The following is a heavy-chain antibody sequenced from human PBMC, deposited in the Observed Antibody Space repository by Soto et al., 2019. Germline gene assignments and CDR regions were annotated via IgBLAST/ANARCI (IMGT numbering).Heavy chain of an antibody. J-gene: IGHJ6*02. D-gene: IGHD1-7*01. Sequence: QVQLVESGGGVVQPGRSLRLSCAASGFTFSSYVMHWVRQAPGKGLEWVALIWHDGSNKYYVDSVKGRFSISRDNSKNXXYLQMNSLRAEDTAVYYCARDLQHIWNYLPDYDYYHYGMDVWGQGTTVTVSS. CDR1: GFTFSSYV. CDR2: IWHDGSNK. CDR3: ARDLQHIWNYLPDYDYYHYGMDV. V-gene: IGHV3-33*08.